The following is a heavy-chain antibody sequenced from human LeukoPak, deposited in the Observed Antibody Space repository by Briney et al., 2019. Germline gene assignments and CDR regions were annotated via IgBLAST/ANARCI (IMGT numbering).Heavy chain of an antibody. Sequence: ASVNVSCKASGYTFTSYYMHWVRQAPGQGLEWMGIINPNGGSTSYAQKFQGRVTMARATSTSTVYMELSSLRSEDTAVYYCARAANMFGDEFDYWGQGTLVTVSS. CDR1: GYTFTSYY. CDR2: INPNGGST. D-gene: IGHD3-10*02. J-gene: IGHJ4*02. V-gene: IGHV1-46*01. CDR3: ARAANMFGDEFDY.